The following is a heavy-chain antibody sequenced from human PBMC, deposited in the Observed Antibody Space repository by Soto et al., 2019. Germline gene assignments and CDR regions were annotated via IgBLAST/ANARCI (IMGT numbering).Heavy chain of an antibody. V-gene: IGHV4-30-4*01. J-gene: IGHJ3*02. CDR1: GGSISSGDYY. Sequence: PSETLSLTCTVSGGSISSGDYYWSWIRQPPGKGLEWIGYIYYSGSTYYNPSLKSRVTISVDTSKNQFSLKLSSVTAADTAVYYCASRPAEWEDDAFDIWGQGTMVTVS. CDR3: ASRPAEWEDDAFDI. CDR2: IYYSGST. D-gene: IGHD1-26*01.